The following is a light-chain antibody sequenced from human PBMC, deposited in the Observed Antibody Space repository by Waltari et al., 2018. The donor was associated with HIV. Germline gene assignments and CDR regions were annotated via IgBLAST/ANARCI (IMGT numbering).Light chain of an antibody. V-gene: IGLV2-8*01. Sequence: QFALTQTPSPSGSPGQSVAIPRTGTNSAFGAYNFVSWYQQQPETAPKTIIFEVTKRPTGVPDRFSGSKACNTASLTVSGLLPEDDADYYGSSYAGSNRFVVFGGGTRLTVL. CDR1: NSAFGAYNF. CDR2: EVT. CDR3: SSYAGSNRFVV. J-gene: IGLJ2*01.